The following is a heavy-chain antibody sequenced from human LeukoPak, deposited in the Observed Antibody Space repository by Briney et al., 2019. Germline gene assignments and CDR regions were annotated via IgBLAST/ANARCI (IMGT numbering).Heavy chain of an antibody. CDR3: ARAHCSGGSCYGNYYSYYGMDV. D-gene: IGHD2-15*01. J-gene: IGHJ6*02. CDR2: IWYDGSNK. Sequence: GRSLRLSCAACGFTFSSYGMHWVRQAPGKGLEWVAVIWYDGSNKYHADSVKGRFTISRDNSKNTLYLQMNSLRVEDTAVYYCARAHCSGGSCYGNYYSYYGMDVWGQGTTVTVSS. CDR1: GFTFSSYG. V-gene: IGHV3-33*01.